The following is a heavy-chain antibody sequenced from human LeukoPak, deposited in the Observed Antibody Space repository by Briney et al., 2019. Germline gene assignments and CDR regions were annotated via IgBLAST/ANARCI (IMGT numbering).Heavy chain of an antibody. J-gene: IGHJ4*02. D-gene: IGHD3-3*02. CDR2: INSGGST. V-gene: IGHV3-53*01. CDR1: GCTVSSDF. Sequence: GGSLRLSCAASGCTVSSDFMSWVRQAPGKGLEWVALINSGGSTYYADSVKGRFTISRDNSKNTLNFQMNNLRAEDTAVYYCAAFRGDYWGQGTLVSVSS. CDR3: AAFRGDY.